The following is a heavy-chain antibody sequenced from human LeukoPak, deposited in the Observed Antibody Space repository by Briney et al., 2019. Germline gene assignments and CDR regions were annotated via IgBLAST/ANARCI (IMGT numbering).Heavy chain of an antibody. Sequence: GGSLRLSCAASGFTFSSHWMSWVRQAPGKGLEWVANIKQDGSEKYYVDSVKGRFTISRDNAKNSLYLQMNSLRAEDTAVYYCARNSGLSRGYSYGSYWYFDLWGRGTLVTVCS. CDR2: IKQDGSEK. D-gene: IGHD5-18*01. J-gene: IGHJ2*01. CDR3: ARNSGLSRGYSYGSYWYFDL. CDR1: GFTFSSHW. V-gene: IGHV3-7*01.